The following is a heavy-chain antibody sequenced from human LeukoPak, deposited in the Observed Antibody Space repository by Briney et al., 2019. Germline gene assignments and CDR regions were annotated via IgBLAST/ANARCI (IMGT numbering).Heavy chain of an antibody. CDR1: GFTFSSYA. CDR3: RGGDILTGYFSLALLDY. D-gene: IGHD3-9*01. J-gene: IGHJ4*02. CDR2: ISGSGGST. Sequence: GGSLRLSCAASGFTFSSYAMSWVRQAPGKGLEWVSAISGSGGSTYYADSVKGRFTISRDNSKNTLYLQKNSLRAEDTAVYYCRGGDILTGYFSLALLDYWGQGTLVTASS. V-gene: IGHV3-23*01.